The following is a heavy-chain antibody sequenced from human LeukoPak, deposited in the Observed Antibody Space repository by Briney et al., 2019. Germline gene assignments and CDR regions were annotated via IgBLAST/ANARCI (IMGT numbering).Heavy chain of an antibody. CDR2: INHSGST. CDR3: ARGYCGGDCYSANDAFDI. D-gene: IGHD2-21*01. V-gene: IGHV4-34*01. J-gene: IGHJ3*02. CDR1: GGSFSGYY. Sequence: SETLSLTCAVYGGSFSGYYWSWIRQPPGKGLEWIGEINHSGSTNYNPSLKSRVTISVDTSKNQFSLKLSSVTAADTAVYYCARGYCGGDCYSANDAFDIWGQGTMVTVSS.